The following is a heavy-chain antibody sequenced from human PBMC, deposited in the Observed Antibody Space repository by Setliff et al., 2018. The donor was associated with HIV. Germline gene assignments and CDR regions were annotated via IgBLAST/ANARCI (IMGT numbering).Heavy chain of an antibody. CDR1: GASITTHW. CDR2: IYASGRT. Sequence: SETLSLTCTVSGASITTHWWSWIRQPAGKGLEWIGRIYASGRTNCNSSLKSRVTMSVDTSKNQFSLKLSSVTAADTAVYYCARFPTREVWRRNDIDYWGQGTLVTVSS. D-gene: IGHD1-1*01. V-gene: IGHV4-4*07. CDR3: ARFPTREVWRRNDIDY. J-gene: IGHJ4*02.